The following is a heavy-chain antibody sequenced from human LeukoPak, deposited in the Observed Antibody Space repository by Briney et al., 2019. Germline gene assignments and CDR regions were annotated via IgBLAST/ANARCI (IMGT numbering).Heavy chain of an antibody. V-gene: IGHV1-2*02. CDR2: INPNSGGT. CDR1: GYTFTGYY. CDR3: AREGTYYYDSSGYGDAFDI. Sequence: ASVKVSCKASGYTFTGYYMHWVRQAPGQGLDWMGWINPNSGGTNYAQKFQGRVTMTRDTSISTAYMELSRLRSDDTAVYYCAREGTYYYDSSGYGDAFDIWGQGTMVTVSS. D-gene: IGHD3-22*01. J-gene: IGHJ3*02.